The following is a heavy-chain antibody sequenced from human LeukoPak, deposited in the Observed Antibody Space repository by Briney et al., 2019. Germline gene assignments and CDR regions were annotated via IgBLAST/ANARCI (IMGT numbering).Heavy chain of an antibody. CDR2: IYHSGST. J-gene: IGHJ6*02. CDR1: GGSISSSNW. CDR3: ARERVVVVAATRYYYYGMDV. D-gene: IGHD2-15*01. Sequence: SGTLSLTCAVSGGSISSSNWWSWVRQPPGNGLEWIGEIYHSGSTYYNPSLKSRVTISVDRSKNQFSLKLSSVTAADTAVYYCARERVVVVAATRYYYYGMDVWGQGTTVTVSS. V-gene: IGHV4-4*02.